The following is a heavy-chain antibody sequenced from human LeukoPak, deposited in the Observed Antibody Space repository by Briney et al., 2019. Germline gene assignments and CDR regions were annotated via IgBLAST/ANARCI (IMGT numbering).Heavy chain of an antibody. V-gene: IGHV3-30*18. CDR1: GFTFSSYA. D-gene: IGHD4-11*01. CDR2: VSYDGSSK. J-gene: IGHJ6*02. CDR3: AKAQTTPIPYYYAMDV. Sequence: GGSLRLSCAASGFTFSSYAMSWVRQAPGKGLEWVALVSYDGSSKYYADSVKGRFTISRDNSKNTLYLQMNSLGVEDTAVYYCAKAQTTPIPYYYAMDVWGQGTTVTVSS.